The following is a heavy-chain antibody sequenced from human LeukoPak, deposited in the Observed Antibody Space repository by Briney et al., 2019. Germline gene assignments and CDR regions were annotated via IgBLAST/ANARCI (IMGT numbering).Heavy chain of an antibody. CDR1: GFTFRGNG. J-gene: IGHJ4*02. CDR3: ARDQGTSVTAMVGGHFDY. Sequence: GRSLRLSCAASGFTFRGNGMHWVRQAPGKGLEWVAIIWYDGSNRYYADSVKGRFTISRDNPKNTLFLQMNSLTAEDTAVYYCARDQGTSVTAMVGGHFDYWGPGTLVTVSS. CDR2: IWYDGSNR. D-gene: IGHD4-17*01. V-gene: IGHV3-33*01.